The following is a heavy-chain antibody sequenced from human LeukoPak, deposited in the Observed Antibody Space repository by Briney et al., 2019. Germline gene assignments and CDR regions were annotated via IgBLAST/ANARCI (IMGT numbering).Heavy chain of an antibody. Sequence: SETLSLTCTVSGGSISSYYWSWIRQPPGKGLEWIGYNYYSGSNNYNSALKRQVTISADTSKNQFSRKLSSVTAADTAVYYCARIGGIPLGSFDIWGQGTMVTVSS. D-gene: IGHD2-2*02. CDR3: ARIGGIPLGSFDI. CDR1: GGSISSYY. V-gene: IGHV4-59*01. CDR2: NYYSGSN. J-gene: IGHJ3*02.